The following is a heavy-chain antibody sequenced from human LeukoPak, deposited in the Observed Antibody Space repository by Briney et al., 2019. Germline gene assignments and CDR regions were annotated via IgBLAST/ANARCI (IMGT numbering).Heavy chain of an antibody. CDR1: GGSISSSSYY. CDR3: ARDRYGDFVFDY. J-gene: IGHJ4*02. CDR2: IYYSGST. V-gene: IGHV4-39*07. Sequence: TSETLSLTCTVSGGSISSSSYYWGWIRQPPGKGLEWIGSIYYSGSTNYNPSLKSRVTISVDTSKNQFSLKLSSVTAADTAVYYCARDRYGDFVFDYWGQGTLVTVSS. D-gene: IGHD4-17*01.